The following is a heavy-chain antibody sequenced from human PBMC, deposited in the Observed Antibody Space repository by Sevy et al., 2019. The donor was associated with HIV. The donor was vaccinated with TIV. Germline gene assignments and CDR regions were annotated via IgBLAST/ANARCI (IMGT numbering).Heavy chain of an antibody. Sequence: GGSLSLSCAASGFTFSSYGMHWVRQAPGKGLEWVAVISYDGSNQYYADSVKGRFTISRDNSKNTLSLQMISLRAEDTAVYYCAKDERYHGSGSPQYWGQGTLVTVSS. V-gene: IGHV3-30*18. CDR1: GFTFSSYG. CDR3: AKDERYHGSGSPQY. D-gene: IGHD3-10*01. CDR2: ISYDGSNQ. J-gene: IGHJ1*01.